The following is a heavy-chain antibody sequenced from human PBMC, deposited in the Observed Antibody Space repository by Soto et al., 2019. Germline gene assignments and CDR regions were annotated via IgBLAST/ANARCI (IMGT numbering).Heavy chain of an antibody. V-gene: IGHV1-2*02. CDR2: INPNSGGT. D-gene: IGHD6-19*01. J-gene: IGHJ3*02. Sequence: SVKVSCKASGYTFTGNYMHWVRQAPGQGPEWMGWINPNSGGTNYAQKFQGRVTMTRDTSISTAYMELSRLRSDDTAVYYCARDGYSSGWPQGERAFDIWGQGTMVTVSS. CDR3: ARDGYSSGWPQGERAFDI. CDR1: GYTFTGNY.